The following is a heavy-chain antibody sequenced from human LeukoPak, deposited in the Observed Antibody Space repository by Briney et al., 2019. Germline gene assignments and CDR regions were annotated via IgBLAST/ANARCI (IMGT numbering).Heavy chain of an antibody. CDR1: GYTFTGYY. J-gene: IGHJ4*02. D-gene: IGHD5-18*01. V-gene: IGHV1-2*02. Sequence: GASVKVSCKASGYTFTGYYMHWVRQAPGQGLEWMGWINPNSGGTNYAQKFQGRVTMTRDTSISTAYMELSRLRSDDTAVYYCARVYDRYSYALPYYFDYWGQGTLVTVSS. CDR2: INPNSGGT. CDR3: ARVYDRYSYALPYYFDY.